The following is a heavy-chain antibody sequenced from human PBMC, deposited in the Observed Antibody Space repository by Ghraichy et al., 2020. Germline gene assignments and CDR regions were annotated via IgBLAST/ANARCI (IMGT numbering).Heavy chain of an antibody. CDR3: ASSQVTPDFWSGYYDH. V-gene: IGHV1-2*02. Sequence: ASVKVSCKTSGYTFTDYYMHWVRQAPGQGLEWMAWIHPYSGDTKHAQKLQGRVTMTRNTSISTAYLELSRLRSDDTAVYYCASSQVTPDFWSGYYDHWGQGTLVTVSS. J-gene: IGHJ4*02. CDR2: IHPYSGDT. CDR1: GYTFTDYY. D-gene: IGHD3-3*01.